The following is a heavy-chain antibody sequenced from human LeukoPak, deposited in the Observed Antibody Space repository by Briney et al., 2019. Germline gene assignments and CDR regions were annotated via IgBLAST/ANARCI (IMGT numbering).Heavy chain of an antibody. CDR2: IHYSGST. V-gene: IGHV4-39*01. J-gene: IGHJ3*02. CDR1: VGSISSSSYY. Sequence: SETLSLSCIVSVGSISSSSYYWGWIRQHPGKGLEWSGSIHYSGSTYYNPSLKSRVTISVDTPKNQFSLKLSSVTAADTAVYYCARRAGSGSTKVFDIWGQGTMVTVSS. D-gene: IGHD3-10*01. CDR3: ARRAGSGSTKVFDI.